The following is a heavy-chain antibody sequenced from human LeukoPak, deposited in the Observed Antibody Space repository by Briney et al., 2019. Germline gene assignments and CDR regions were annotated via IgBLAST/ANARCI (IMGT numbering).Heavy chain of an antibody. Sequence: AGGSLSLSCAASGFSFSDYYRTWIRQAPGKGLEWVWYISSSGSTIYYADSLRGRFTIFGDSAKHSLYLQMNSLRAEDTAVYYCAREGVTAIPSYFDYWGQGTLVTVSS. CDR2: ISSSGSTI. CDR3: AREGVTAIPSYFDY. V-gene: IGHV3-11*01. D-gene: IGHD2-21*02. J-gene: IGHJ4*02. CDR1: GFSFSDYY.